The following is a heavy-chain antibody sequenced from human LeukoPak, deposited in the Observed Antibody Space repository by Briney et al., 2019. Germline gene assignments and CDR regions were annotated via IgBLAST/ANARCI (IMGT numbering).Heavy chain of an antibody. D-gene: IGHD2-2*01. CDR1: GYTFTSYG. CDR2: ISAYNGNT. Sequence: ASVKVSCKASGYTFTSYGISWVRQAPGQGLEWMGWISAYNGNTNYAQKLQGRVTMTTDTSTCTAYMELRSLRSDDTAVYYCARDLRDIVVVPAAPGDYWGQGTLVTVSS. CDR3: ARDLRDIVVVPAAPGDY. V-gene: IGHV1-18*01. J-gene: IGHJ4*02.